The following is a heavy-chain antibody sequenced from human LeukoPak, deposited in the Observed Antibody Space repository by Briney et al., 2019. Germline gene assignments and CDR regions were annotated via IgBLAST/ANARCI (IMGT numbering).Heavy chain of an antibody. D-gene: IGHD4-23*01. CDR3: ARGRPHGNDY. CDR2: ISYDGSNK. V-gene: IGHV3-30*03. CDR1: GFTFSSYG. Sequence: GGSLRLSCAASGFTFSSYGMHWVRQAPGKGLEWVAVISYDGSNKYYADSVKGRFTISRDNSKNTLYLQMNSLRVEDTAVYYCARGRPHGNDYWGQGTLVTVSS. J-gene: IGHJ4*02.